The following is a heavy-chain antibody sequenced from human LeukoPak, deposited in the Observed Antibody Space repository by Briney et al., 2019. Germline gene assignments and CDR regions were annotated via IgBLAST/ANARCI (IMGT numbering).Heavy chain of an antibody. Sequence: GASVKVSCKASGYTFTNYYMHWVRQAPGQGLEWMGIINPSGGSTSYAQKFQGRVTMTRDTSTSTAYMELRSLGSDDTAVYYCASSDDSGWLPDYWGQGTLVTASS. CDR3: ASSDDSGWLPDY. J-gene: IGHJ4*02. CDR2: INPSGGST. CDR1: GYTFTNYY. V-gene: IGHV1-46*01. D-gene: IGHD6-19*01.